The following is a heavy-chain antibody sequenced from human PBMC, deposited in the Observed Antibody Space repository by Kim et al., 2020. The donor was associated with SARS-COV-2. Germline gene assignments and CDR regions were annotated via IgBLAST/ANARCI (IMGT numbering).Heavy chain of an antibody. CDR2: IYYSGST. Sequence: SETLSLTCTVSGGSISSGGYYWSWIRQHPGKGLEWIGYIYYSGSTYYNPSLKSRLTISLATSKNQFSLKLSSVTAADTAEYYCARAKSNYGDHSVEAFYIWGQGTMVTVSS. V-gene: IGHV4-31*03. CDR1: GGSISSGGYY. J-gene: IGHJ3*02. D-gene: IGHD4-17*01. CDR3: ARAKSNYGDHSVEAFYI.